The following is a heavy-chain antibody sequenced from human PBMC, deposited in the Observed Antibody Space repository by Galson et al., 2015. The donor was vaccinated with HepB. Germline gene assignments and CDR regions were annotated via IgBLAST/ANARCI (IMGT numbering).Heavy chain of an antibody. Sequence: SLRLSCAASGFTVSSNYMSWIRQAPGKGLGWVSIIYDGDRTYYADSVKGRFTVSRDTSKNTVYLQMNSLRAEDTAVYYCARGPSGYTLGSRFDYWGQGTPVTVSS. V-gene: IGHV3-53*01. CDR1: GFTVSSNY. CDR2: IYDGDRT. CDR3: ARGPSGYTLGSRFDY. J-gene: IGHJ4*02. D-gene: IGHD5-18*01.